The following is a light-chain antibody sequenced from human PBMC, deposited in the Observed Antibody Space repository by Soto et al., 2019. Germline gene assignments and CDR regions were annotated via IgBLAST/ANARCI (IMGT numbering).Light chain of an antibody. CDR3: QQRSNWPPEVT. CDR2: DAS. J-gene: IGKJ3*01. V-gene: IGKV3-11*01. CDR1: KSFSSS. Sequence: EIVLTQSPDTLSLSPGERPPLSCRAGKSFSSSLAWYQQKPGQAPRLLIYDASNRATGIPARFSGSGSGTDFTLTISSLEPEDFAVYYCQQRSNWPPEVTFGPGTKVDIK.